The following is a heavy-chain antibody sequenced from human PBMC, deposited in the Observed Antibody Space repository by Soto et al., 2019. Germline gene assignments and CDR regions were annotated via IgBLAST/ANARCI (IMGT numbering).Heavy chain of an antibody. CDR1: GCSISTYY. V-gene: IGHV4-59*01. J-gene: IGHJ4*02. CDR3: VRGSDWYREMF. CDR2: ISSSGST. D-gene: IGHD6-19*01. Sequence: PSETLSLTCTFSGCSISTYYWTLIRQPPGKGLEWIGYISSSGSTSYNPSLKSRVTMSLDTSKNQFFLKLSSVTAADTAVYYCVRGSDWYREMFWGQGTLLTVSS.